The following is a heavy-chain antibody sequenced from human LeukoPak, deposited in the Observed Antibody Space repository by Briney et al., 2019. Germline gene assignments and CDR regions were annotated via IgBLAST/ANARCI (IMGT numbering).Heavy chain of an antibody. CDR2: IYYSGNT. CDR1: GGSIGSNNYY. V-gene: IGHV4-39*07. D-gene: IGHD3-10*01. CDR3: ARGALLWFGDRMEYYFDY. Sequence: PSETLSLTCTVSGGSIGSNNYYWGWIRQPPGKGLEWIGSIYYSGNTNYNPSLKSRVTISVDTSKNQFSLKLSSMTAADTAVYYCARGALLWFGDRMEYYFDYWGQGTLLTVSS. J-gene: IGHJ4*02.